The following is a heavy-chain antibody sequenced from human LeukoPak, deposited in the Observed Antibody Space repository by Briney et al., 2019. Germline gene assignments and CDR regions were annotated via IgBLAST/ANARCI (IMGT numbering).Heavy chain of an antibody. CDR2: ISGSGGSI. D-gene: IGHD3-22*01. V-gene: IGHV3-23*01. J-gene: IGHJ5*02. CDR3: AREVFYDSSGYYSEP. Sequence: PGGSLRLSCAASRFTFSSYAMNWVRQAPGKGLEWVSAISGSGGSIYYTDSVKGRFTISRDNSKNTLYLQMNSLRAEDTAVYYCAREVFYDSSGYYSEPWGQGTLVTVSS. CDR1: RFTFSSYA.